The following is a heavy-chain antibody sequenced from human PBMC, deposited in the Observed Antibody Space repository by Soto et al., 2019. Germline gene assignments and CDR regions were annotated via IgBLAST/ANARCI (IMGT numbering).Heavy chain of an antibody. CDR2: IFYTGST. Sequence: SETLSLTCTVSDGSISSYYWGWIRQPPGKGLEWIGYIFYTGSTNYNPSLRSRVTISLDTSKNQFSLKLSSVTAADTAVYYCAHKGSSWQLDYWGQGTLVTVSS. J-gene: IGHJ4*02. CDR1: DGSISSYY. CDR3: AHKGSSWQLDY. D-gene: IGHD6-19*01. V-gene: IGHV4-59*08.